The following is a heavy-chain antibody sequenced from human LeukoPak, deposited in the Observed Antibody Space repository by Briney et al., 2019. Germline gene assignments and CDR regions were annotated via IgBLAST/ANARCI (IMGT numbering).Heavy chain of an antibody. CDR3: ARMGATKDYYYGMDV. CDR1: GGSISSGGYY. CDR2: IYYSGST. D-gene: IGHD1-26*01. V-gene: IGHV4-61*08. Sequence: PSETLSLTCTVSGGSISSGGYYWSWIRQHPGKGLEWIGYIYYSGSTNYNPSLKSRVTISVDTSKNQFSLKLSSVTAADTAVYYCARMGATKDYYYGMDVWGQGTTVTVSS. J-gene: IGHJ6*02.